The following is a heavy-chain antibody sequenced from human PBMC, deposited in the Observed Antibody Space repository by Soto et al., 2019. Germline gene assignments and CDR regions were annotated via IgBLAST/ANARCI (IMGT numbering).Heavy chain of an antibody. CDR1: GFTFSDHY. V-gene: IGHV3-72*01. Sequence: GGSLRLSCAVSGFTFSDHYMDWVRQAPGKGLEWVGRSRNKANSYTPDYAASVKDRFTISRDDSMKVLYLQMNSLKTEDTAMYYCTRGFCNGTPTSSRISRAQRTPLTVSS. D-gene: IGHD1-7*01. CDR2: SRNKANSYTP. J-gene: IGHJ1*01. CDR3: TRGFCNGTPTSSRIS.